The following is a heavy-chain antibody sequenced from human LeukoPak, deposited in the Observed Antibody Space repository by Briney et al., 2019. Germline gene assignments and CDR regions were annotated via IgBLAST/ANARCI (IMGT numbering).Heavy chain of an antibody. CDR2: IFYSTTT. CDR1: GASISDSDYS. J-gene: IGHJ5*02. CDR3: ANGAKFDP. V-gene: IGHV4-39*02. Sequence: SETLSLTCTVSGASISDSDYSWGWIRQPPGKGLEWIGNIFYSTTTYYNPSLKSRVTISVDTSKNHFSLELKPLTVADTAVYYCANGAKFDPWGPGTLVTVSS. D-gene: IGHD2-8*01.